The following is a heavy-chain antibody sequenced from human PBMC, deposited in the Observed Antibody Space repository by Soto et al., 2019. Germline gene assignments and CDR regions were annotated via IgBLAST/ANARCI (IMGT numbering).Heavy chain of an antibody. J-gene: IGHJ4*02. CDR3: ARAYSSSWYSLDY. Sequence: ASVKVSCKASGYTFTGYYMHWVRQAPGQGLEWMGWINPNSGGTNYAQKFQGWVTMTRDTSISTAYMELSRLRSDDTAVYYCARAYSSSWYSLDYWGQGTLVTVSS. CDR2: INPNSGGT. D-gene: IGHD6-13*01. V-gene: IGHV1-2*04. CDR1: GYTFTGYY.